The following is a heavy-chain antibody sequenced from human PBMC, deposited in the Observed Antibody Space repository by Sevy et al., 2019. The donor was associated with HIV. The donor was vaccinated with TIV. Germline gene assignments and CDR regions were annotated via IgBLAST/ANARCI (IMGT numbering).Heavy chain of an antibody. CDR2: IKSKTDGGTT. V-gene: IGHV3-15*01. CDR1: GFTFSNAW. D-gene: IGHD6-19*01. J-gene: IGHJ3*02. Sequence: GGSLRLSCAASGFTFSNAWMSWVRQAPGKGLEWVGRIKSKTDGGTTDNAAPVKGRFTISRDDSKNTLYLQMNSLKTEDTAVYYCTTPYSRGWYVVGAFDIWGQGTMVTVSS. CDR3: TTPYSRGWYVVGAFDI.